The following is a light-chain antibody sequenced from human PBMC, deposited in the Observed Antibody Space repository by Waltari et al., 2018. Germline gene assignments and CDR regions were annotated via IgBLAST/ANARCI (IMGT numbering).Light chain of an antibody. CDR3: QMYVRLPVT. CDR2: DAF. CDR1: QSVGRA. J-gene: IGKJ1*01. V-gene: IGKV3-20*01. Sequence: IVLTHSPGTLALSPGERATLSCRASQSVGRALAWYQQKPGQAPRLLIYDAFSRATGISDKFSGSGSGTDFTLTISRVEPEDFAVYFCQMYVRLPVTFGQGTKVEVK.